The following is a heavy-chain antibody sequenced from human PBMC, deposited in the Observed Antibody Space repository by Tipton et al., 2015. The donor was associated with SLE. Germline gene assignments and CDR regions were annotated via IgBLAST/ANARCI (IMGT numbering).Heavy chain of an antibody. V-gene: IGHV4-34*01. CDR2: INHSGST. CDR1: GGSFSGYY. Sequence: TLSLTCAAYGGSFSGYYWSWIRQPPGKGLEWIGEINHSGSTNYNPSLKSRVTISVDTSKNQFSLKLSSVTAADTAVYYCARGLPDFDYWGQGTLVTVSS. CDR3: ARGLPDFDY. J-gene: IGHJ4*02.